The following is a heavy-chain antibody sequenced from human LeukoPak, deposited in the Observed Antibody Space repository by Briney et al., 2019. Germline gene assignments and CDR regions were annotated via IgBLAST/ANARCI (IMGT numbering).Heavy chain of an antibody. CDR3: ASFNWNAPGAFDI. D-gene: IGHD1-1*01. V-gene: IGHV1-69*06. CDR1: GGTFSSYA. CDR2: IIPIFGTA. Sequence: SVKVSCKASGGTFSSYAISWVRQAPGQGLEWMGGIIPIFGTANYAQKFQGRVTITAGKSTSTAYMELSSLRSEDTAVYYCASFNWNAPGAFDIWGQGTMVTVSS. J-gene: IGHJ3*02.